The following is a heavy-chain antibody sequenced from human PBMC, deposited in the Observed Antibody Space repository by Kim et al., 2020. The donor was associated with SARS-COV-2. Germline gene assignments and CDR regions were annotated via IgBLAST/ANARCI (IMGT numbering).Heavy chain of an antibody. J-gene: IGHJ5*02. CDR2: ITLSGST. CDR3: ARGYYGSGFNWFAP. D-gene: IGHD3-10*01. V-gene: IGHV4-34*01. CDR1: GESFSGYF. Sequence: SETLSLTCAVYGESFSGYFWSWIRQPPGKGLEWIGEITLSGSTNSNPSLKSRVTISLDTSKNQFSLKLSSVTAADTAVYYCARGYYGSGFNWFAPWGQGT.